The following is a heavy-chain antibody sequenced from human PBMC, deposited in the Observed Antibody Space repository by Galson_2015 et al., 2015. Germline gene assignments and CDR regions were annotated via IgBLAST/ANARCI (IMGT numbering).Heavy chain of an antibody. CDR2: IYWDDDK. J-gene: IGHJ4*02. D-gene: IGHD3/OR15-3a*01. V-gene: IGHV2-5*02. CDR1: GFSLSTYGVG. Sequence: PALVKPTQTLTLTCTFSGFSLSTYGVGVGWIRQPPGKALEWLAVIYWDDDKRYIPSLQSRLTITKDTSKKQVVLILANMDPVDTATYYCARMFDVWTEYYTPGSPDFWGQGTPVTVS. CDR3: ARMFDVWTEYYTPGSPDF.